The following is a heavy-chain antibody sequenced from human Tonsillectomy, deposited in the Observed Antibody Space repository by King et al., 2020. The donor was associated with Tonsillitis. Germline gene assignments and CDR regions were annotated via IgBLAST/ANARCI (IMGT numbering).Heavy chain of an antibody. CDR3: ARGLRGYCSGGSCYFWAFDI. CDR2: INHSGST. V-gene: IGHV4-34*01. CDR1: GGSFSGYY. Sequence: VQLQQWGAGLLKPSETLSLTCAVYGGSFSGYYWSWIRQPPGKGLEWIGEINHSGSTKYNPSLKSRVTISGDTSKNQFSLKLSSVTAADTAVYYCARGLRGYCSGGSCYFWAFDIWGQGTMVTVSS. J-gene: IGHJ3*02. D-gene: IGHD2-15*01.